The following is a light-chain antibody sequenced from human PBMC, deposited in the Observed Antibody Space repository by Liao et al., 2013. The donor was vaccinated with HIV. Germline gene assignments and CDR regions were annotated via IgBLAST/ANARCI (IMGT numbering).Light chain of an antibody. J-gene: IGLJ3*02. V-gene: IGLV3-25*03. CDR2: QDT. CDR3: QSADSSGTWV. CDR1: KLGYKY. Sequence: SYELTQPPSVSVSPGQTASITCSGDKLGYKYACWYQQKPGQSPVLVIYQDTKRPSGIPERFSGSSSGTTVTLTISGVQAEDEADYYCQSADSSGTWVFGGGTKLTVL.